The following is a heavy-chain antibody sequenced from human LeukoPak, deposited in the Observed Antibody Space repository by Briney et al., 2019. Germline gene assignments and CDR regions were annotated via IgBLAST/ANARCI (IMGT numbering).Heavy chain of an antibody. D-gene: IGHD6-13*01. V-gene: IGHV3-74*01. J-gene: IGHJ4*02. CDR3: ARGVYEEDVNY. Sequence: PGGSLRLSCTASGFTFDDFAMHWVRQAPGQGLVWVSSINSDGSSTSYADSVKGRFTISRDNAKNTLYLQMNTLRAEDTAVYYCARGVYEEDVNYWGQGTLVTVSS. CDR1: GFTFDDFA. CDR2: INSDGSST.